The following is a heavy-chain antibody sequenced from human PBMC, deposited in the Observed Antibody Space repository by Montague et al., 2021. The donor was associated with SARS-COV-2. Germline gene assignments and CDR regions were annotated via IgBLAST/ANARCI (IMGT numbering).Heavy chain of an antibody. J-gene: IGHJ6*02. V-gene: IGHV3-30*18. CDR2: ISYDGSNQ. D-gene: IGHD2-2*01. CDR3: AKDQGDCSSSRCFRGWTYYYYGMDV. Sequence: SLRLSCAASGFTLSSYGIHWVRQAPGKGLEWVAVISYDGSNQHYADSVXGLFTISRDNSKNTLYLQMNSLRAEDTAVYYCAKDQGDCSSSRCFRGWTYYYYGMDVWGQGTTVTVSS. CDR1: GFTLSSYG.